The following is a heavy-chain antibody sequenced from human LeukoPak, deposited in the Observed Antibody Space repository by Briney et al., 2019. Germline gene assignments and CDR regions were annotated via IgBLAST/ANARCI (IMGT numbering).Heavy chain of an antibody. CDR2: INPNSGGT. D-gene: IGHD4-17*01. J-gene: IGHJ5*02. Sequence: ASVKVSCKASGYTFTGYYMHWVRQAPGQGLEWMGRINPNSGGTNYAQKFQGRVTMTRDTSISTAYMELSRLRSDDTAVYYCARDSHDDYGGYVWFDPWGQGTLVTVSS. V-gene: IGHV1-2*06. CDR1: GYTFTGYY. CDR3: ARDSHDDYGGYVWFDP.